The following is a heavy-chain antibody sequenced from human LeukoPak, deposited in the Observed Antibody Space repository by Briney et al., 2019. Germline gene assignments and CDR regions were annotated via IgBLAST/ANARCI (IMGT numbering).Heavy chain of an antibody. CDR3: ARGTDYYDSSGYRDY. CDR2: MNPNSGNT. D-gene: IGHD3-22*01. Sequence: ASVKVSCKASGYTFTSYDINWVRQATGQRREWMGWMNPNSGNTGYAQKFQVRVTMTRYTSISTASLELSSLTSEETAVYYCARGTDYYDSSGYRDYWGQGTLVTVSS. V-gene: IGHV1-8*01. J-gene: IGHJ4*02. CDR1: GYTFTSYD.